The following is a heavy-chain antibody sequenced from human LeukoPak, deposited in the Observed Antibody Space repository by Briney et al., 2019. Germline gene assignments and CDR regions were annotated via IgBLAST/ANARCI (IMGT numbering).Heavy chain of an antibody. Sequence: RESGPALVKPTQTLTLTCTFSGFSLSATGMCVSWIRQPPGKALEWLALIDWDDDKCYSTSLKTRLTISEGTSKNQVVLTMTNMDPVDTATYYCAHLLSAAGRTTYAFDIWGQGTMVTVSS. J-gene: IGHJ3*02. CDR2: IDWDDDK. V-gene: IGHV2-70*01. CDR1: GFSLSATGMC. D-gene: IGHD6-13*01. CDR3: AHLLSAAGRTTYAFDI.